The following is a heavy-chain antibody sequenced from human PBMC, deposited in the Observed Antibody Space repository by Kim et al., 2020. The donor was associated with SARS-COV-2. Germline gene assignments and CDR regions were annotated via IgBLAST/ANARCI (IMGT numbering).Heavy chain of an antibody. J-gene: IGHJ4*02. V-gene: IGHV3-48*03. Sequence: YYADSVKGRFTISRDNAKNSLYLQMNSLRAEDTAVYYCARYSSGYYYFDYWGQGTLVTVSS. CDR3: ARYSSGYYYFDY. D-gene: IGHD3-22*01.